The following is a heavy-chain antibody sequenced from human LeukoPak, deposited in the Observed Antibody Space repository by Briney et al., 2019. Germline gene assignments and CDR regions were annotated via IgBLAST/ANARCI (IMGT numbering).Heavy chain of an antibody. V-gene: IGHV4-34*01. D-gene: IGHD3-22*01. CDR3: AYSSAYQQH. Sequence: SETLSLTCAVYGGSFSSYYWSWMCQPPGKGLEWIGEINHSGSTNYNPSLKSRVTISVDTSKNQFSLKLSSVTAADTAVYYCAYSSAYQQHWGQGTLVTVSS. J-gene: IGHJ1*01. CDR2: INHSGST. CDR1: GGSFSSYY.